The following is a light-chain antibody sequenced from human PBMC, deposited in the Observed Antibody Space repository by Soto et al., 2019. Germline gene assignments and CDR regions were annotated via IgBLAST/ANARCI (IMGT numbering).Light chain of an antibody. CDR2: GAS. Sequence: EMVLPQSPGTLSLSPGERATLSCRASQSVSSSYLAWYQQKPGQAPRLLIYGASSRATGIPDRFSGSGSGTDFTLTISRLEPEDFAVYYCQQYGSSPEVTFGPGTKVDIK. V-gene: IGKV3-20*01. CDR3: QQYGSSPEVT. J-gene: IGKJ3*01. CDR1: QSVSSSY.